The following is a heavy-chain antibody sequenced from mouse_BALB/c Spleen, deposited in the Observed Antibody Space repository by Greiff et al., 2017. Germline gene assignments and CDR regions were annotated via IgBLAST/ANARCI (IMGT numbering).Heavy chain of an antibody. CDR3: ARWFDY. V-gene: IGHV1S81*02. J-gene: IGHJ2*01. CDR2: INPSNGRT. Sequence: VQLQQPGAELVKPGASVKLSCKASGYTFTSYWMHWVKQRPGQGLEWIGEINPSNGRTNYNEKFKSKATLTVDKSSSTTYMQLSSLTSEDSAVYYGARWFDYWGQGTTLTVSS. CDR1: GYTFTSYW.